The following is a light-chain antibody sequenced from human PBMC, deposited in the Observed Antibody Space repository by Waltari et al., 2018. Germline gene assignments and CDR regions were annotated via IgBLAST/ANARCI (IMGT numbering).Light chain of an antibody. J-gene: IGKJ5*01. CDR3: QQYENYPIT. CDR2: KAS. V-gene: IGKV1-5*03. CDR1: QSISSW. Sequence: DIQMTQSPSTLSASVGDRVPITCRASQSISSWLAWYQQKPGKAPNLLIYKASTLESGVPSRFSGSGSGTEFTLTISSLQPDDFATYYCQQYENYPITFGQGTRLEIK.